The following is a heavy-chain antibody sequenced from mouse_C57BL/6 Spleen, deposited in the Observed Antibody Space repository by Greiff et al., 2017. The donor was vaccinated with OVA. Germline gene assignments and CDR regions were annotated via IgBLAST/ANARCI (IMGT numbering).Heavy chain of an antibody. CDR2: IYPGDGDT. CDR1: GYAFSSSW. V-gene: IGHV1-82*01. Sequence: QVQLQQSGPELVKPGASVKISCKASGYAFSSSWMNWVKQRPGKGLEWIGRIYPGDGDTNYNGKFKGKATLTADKSSSTAYMQLSSLTSEDSAVYCCARWAFITTVVAPFDYWGQGTTLTVSS. CDR3: ARWAFITTVVAPFDY. D-gene: IGHD1-1*01. J-gene: IGHJ2*01.